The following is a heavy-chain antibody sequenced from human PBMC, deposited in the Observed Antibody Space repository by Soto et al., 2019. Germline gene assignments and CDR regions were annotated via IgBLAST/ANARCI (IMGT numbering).Heavy chain of an antibody. J-gene: IGHJ4*02. Sequence: ASVKVSCKASGYTFTSYYMHWVRQAPGQGLEWMGIINPSGGSTSYAQKFQGRVTMTRDTSMSTVYMELSSLRSEDTAVYYCASGGYYDSSGYSAVPDYWGQGTLVTVSS. CDR3: ASGGYYDSSGYSAVPDY. V-gene: IGHV1-46*03. CDR1: GYTFTSYY. D-gene: IGHD3-22*01. CDR2: INPSGGST.